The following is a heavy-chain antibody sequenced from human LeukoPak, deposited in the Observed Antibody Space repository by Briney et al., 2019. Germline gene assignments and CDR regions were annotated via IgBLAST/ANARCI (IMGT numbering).Heavy chain of an antibody. CDR3: ARIGSSWYGSFDY. J-gene: IGHJ4*02. CDR1: GGSISSSNW. Sequence: SGTLSLTCAVSGGSISSSNWWTWVRPPPGKGLEWIGEIYHSGNTNYNPSLKNRVTISVDKSKKQFSLKLTSVTAADTAVYYCARIGSSWYGSFDYWGQGTLVTVSS. CDR2: IYHSGNT. V-gene: IGHV4-4*02. D-gene: IGHD6-13*01.